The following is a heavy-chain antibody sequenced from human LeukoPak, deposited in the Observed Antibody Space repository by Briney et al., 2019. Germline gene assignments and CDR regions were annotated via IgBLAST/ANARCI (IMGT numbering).Heavy chain of an antibody. V-gene: IGHV4-4*02. D-gene: IGHD3-9*01. CDR2: IYHSGST. CDR3: APGIFDWLTREEYYFDY. J-gene: IGHJ4*02. CDR1: GGSISSSNW. Sequence: PSETLSLTCAVSGGSISSSNWWSWVRQPPGKGLEWIGEIYHSGSTNYNPSLKSRVTISVDTSKNQFSLKLSSVTAADTAVYYYAPGIFDWLTREEYYFDYWGQGTLVTVSS.